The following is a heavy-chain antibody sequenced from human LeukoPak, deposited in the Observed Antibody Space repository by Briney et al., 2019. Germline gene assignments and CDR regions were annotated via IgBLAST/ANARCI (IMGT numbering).Heavy chain of an antibody. Sequence: GGSLRLSCAASGFTFSQAWMSWVRQAPGKGLEWLGRIKSKTDGGIKEYAAAVKGRITSSRDDSKNTLYLQMNTRKADDTPVYFCSPRRPWGGYESLSEHWGQETLVTVSS. CDR1: GFTFSQAW. V-gene: IGHV3-15*01. D-gene: IGHD3-3*01. J-gene: IGHJ4*02. CDR3: SPRRPWGGYESLSEH. CDR2: IKSKTDGGIK.